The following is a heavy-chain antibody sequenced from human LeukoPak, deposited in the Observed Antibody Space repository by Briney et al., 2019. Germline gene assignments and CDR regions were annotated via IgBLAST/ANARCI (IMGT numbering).Heavy chain of an antibody. J-gene: IGHJ3*02. CDR2: IYYNGDT. D-gene: IGHD5-18*01. CDR3: ARRRGYHAFDI. CDR1: GGSIISNSYY. Sequence: SETLSLTCTVSGGSIISNSYYWGWIRQPPGKGLEWIGNIYYNGDTYFNPSLESRVTISVDTSKNQFSLILSSVTAADTAVYYCARRRGYHAFDIWGQGTMVTVSS. V-gene: IGHV4-39*01.